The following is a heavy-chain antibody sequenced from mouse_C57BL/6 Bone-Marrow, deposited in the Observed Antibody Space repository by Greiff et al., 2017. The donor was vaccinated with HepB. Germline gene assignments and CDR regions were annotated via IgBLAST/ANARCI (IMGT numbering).Heavy chain of an antibody. Sequence: VQLQESGSELRSPGSSVKLSCKDFDSEVIPIAYMCWVRQKPGHGLEWIGGILPSIGRTSYGEKFEDKATLDAYTLSNTAYFELNILTSDDSALYYCARGDSNYDFDYWGQGTTLTVSS. D-gene: IGHD2-5*01. J-gene: IGHJ2*01. CDR3: ARGDSNYDFDY. V-gene: IGHV15-2*01. CDR1: DSEVIPIAY. CDR2: ILPSIGRT.